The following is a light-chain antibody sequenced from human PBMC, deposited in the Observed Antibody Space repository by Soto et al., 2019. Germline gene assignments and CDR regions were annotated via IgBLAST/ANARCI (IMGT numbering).Light chain of an antibody. Sequence: DIVMTQSPLSLPVSPGEPASISCRSSQSLLHSNGYNYLDWYLQKPGQSPQLLIYLGSNRASGVPDRCSGSGSGTDFTLKISRVEADDVGVYYCMQALQTLGTFGQGTKVEIQ. CDR2: LGS. CDR1: QSLLHSNGYNY. J-gene: IGKJ1*01. CDR3: MQALQTLGT. V-gene: IGKV2-28*01.